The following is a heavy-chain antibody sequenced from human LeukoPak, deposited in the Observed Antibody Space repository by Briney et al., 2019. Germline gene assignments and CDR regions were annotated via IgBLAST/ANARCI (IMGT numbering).Heavy chain of an antibody. D-gene: IGHD3-16*01. CDR2: ISYDGSNK. Sequence: GGSLRLSCAASGFTFSSYGMHWVRQAPGKGLEWVAVISYDGSNKYYVDSVRGRFTISRDNSKNTLYLQMNSLRAEDTAVFYCVKRRWSYEGFDYWGQGILVTVSS. CDR3: VKRRWSYEGFDY. J-gene: IGHJ4*02. V-gene: IGHV3-30*18. CDR1: GFTFSSYG.